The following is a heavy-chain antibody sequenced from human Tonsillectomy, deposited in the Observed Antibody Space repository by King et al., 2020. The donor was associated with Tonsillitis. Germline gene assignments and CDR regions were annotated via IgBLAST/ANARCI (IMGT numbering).Heavy chain of an antibody. D-gene: IGHD4-23*01. CDR3: SGEGHGGNPHLDY. CDR2: MYYSGST. Sequence: VQLQESGPGLVKPSETLSLTCTDSGGSISRNYWNWIRQPPGKGLEWIGYMYYSGSTNYNPSLKSRVTISVDTSKNQFSLKLGCVTAADTAVYYCSGEGHGGNPHLDYWGQGTLVTVSS. V-gene: IGHV4-59*01. J-gene: IGHJ4*02. CDR1: GGSISRNY.